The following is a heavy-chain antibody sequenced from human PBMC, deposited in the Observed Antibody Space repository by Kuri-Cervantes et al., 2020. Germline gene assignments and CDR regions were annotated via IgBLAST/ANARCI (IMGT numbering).Heavy chain of an antibody. J-gene: IGHJ4*02. CDR2: IRSKAYGGTT. V-gene: IGHV3-49*03. CDR1: GFTFGDYA. Sequence: GGSLRLSCTASGFTFGDYAMSWFRQAPGKGLEWVGFIRSKAYGGTTEYAASVKGRFTISRDDSKSIAYLQMNSLRTEDTAVYFCSTLPFISGWAYPGFDFWGQGALVTVSS. D-gene: IGHD6-25*01. CDR3: STLPFISGWAYPGFDF.